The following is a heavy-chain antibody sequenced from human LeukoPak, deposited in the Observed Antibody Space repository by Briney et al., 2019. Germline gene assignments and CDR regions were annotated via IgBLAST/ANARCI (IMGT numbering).Heavy chain of an antibody. J-gene: IGHJ4*02. D-gene: IGHD3-10*01. CDR3: AREFNTIGNFDF. CDR1: GCTFSHFS. V-gene: IGHV3-21*01. CDR2: IYVTGDYI. Sequence: GGSLRLSCATSGCTFSHFSFKWVRQAPGKGLEWVASIYVTGDYIYYADSVKGRATISRDNAKNSVYLQMNSLRADDTAIYYCAREFNTIGNFDFWGQGILVTVSS.